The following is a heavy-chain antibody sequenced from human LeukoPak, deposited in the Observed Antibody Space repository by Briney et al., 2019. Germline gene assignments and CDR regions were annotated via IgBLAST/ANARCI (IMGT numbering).Heavy chain of an antibody. CDR2: IYYSGST. D-gene: IGHD2-21*01. V-gene: IGHV4-31*03. Sequence: SETLSLTCTVSGGSISSGGYYWSWIRQHPGKGLEWIGYIYYSGSTYYNPSLKSRVTISVDTSKNQFSLKLSSVTAADTAVYYCARGPHSGGMDVWGQGTTVTVSS. J-gene: IGHJ6*02. CDR3: ARGPHSGGMDV. CDR1: GGSISSGGYY.